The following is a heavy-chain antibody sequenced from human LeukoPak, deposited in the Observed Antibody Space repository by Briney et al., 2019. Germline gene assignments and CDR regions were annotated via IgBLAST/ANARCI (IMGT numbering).Heavy chain of an antibody. CDR3: ARVGNDYGDYVGYYYYMDV. D-gene: IGHD4-17*01. CDR1: GGSISSYY. J-gene: IGHJ6*03. Sequence: PSETLSLTCTVSGGSISSYYWSWIRQPPGKGLEWIGYIYYSGSTKYNPSLKSRVTISVDTSKNQFSLKLSSVTAADTAVYYCARVGNDYGDYVGYYYYMDVWGKGTTVTVSS. CDR2: IYYSGST. V-gene: IGHV4-59*01.